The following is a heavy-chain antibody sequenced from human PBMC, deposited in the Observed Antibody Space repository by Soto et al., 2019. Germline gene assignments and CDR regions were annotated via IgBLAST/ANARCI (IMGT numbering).Heavy chain of an antibody. J-gene: IGHJ6*02. D-gene: IGHD1-26*01. Sequence: QVQLVQSGTEVKRPGDSVKVSCKASGYTFTGYYVHWVRQAPGQGLEWMGWINPNSGDTYLAQRFQGRVTVNRDTSIATAYMELRGLTSDDTAEYYCAKGGAIVAAGTRVYLYNAMDVWGQGTTVTVSS. CDR1: GYTFTGYY. CDR2: INPNSGDT. CDR3: AKGGAIVAAGTRVYLYNAMDV. V-gene: IGHV1-2*02.